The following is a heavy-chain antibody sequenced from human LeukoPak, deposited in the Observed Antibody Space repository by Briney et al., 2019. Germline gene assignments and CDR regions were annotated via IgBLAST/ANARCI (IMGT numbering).Heavy chain of an antibody. J-gene: IGHJ4*02. V-gene: IGHV3-11*06. CDR2: ISSSSSYT. D-gene: IGHD3-10*01. CDR3: ARVRGSEIRKAPDKLFDY. Sequence: GGSLRLSCAASGFTFSDYYMSWIRQAPGKGLEWVSYISSSSSYTNYADSVKGRFTISRDNAKNSLYLQMNSLRAEDTAVYYCARVRGSEIRKAPDKLFDYWGQGTLVTVSS. CDR1: GFTFSDYY.